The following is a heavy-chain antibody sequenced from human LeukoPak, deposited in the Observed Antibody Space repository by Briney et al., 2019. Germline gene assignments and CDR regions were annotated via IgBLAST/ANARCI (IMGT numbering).Heavy chain of an antibody. CDR3: ARDSPRDWYFDL. CDR1: GGSISSHY. J-gene: IGHJ2*01. V-gene: IGHV4-59*11. CDR2: IYYSGST. Sequence: SETLSLTCTVSGGSISSHYWSWIRQPPGKGLEWIGYIYYSGSTNYNPSLKSRVTISVDTSKNQFSLELSSVTAADTAVYYCARDSPRDWYFDLWGRGTLVTVSS.